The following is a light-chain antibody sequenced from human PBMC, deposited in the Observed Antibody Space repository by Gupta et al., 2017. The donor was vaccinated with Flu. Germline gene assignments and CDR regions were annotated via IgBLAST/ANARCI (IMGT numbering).Light chain of an antibody. CDR1: QSISSW. Sequence: DRVTITCRASQSISSWLAWYQQKPGKAPKLLIYKASSLESGVPSRFSGSGSGTEFTLTISSLQPDDFATYYCQQYNSYSMYTFGQGTKLEIK. CDR2: KAS. V-gene: IGKV1-5*03. CDR3: QQYNSYSMYT. J-gene: IGKJ2*01.